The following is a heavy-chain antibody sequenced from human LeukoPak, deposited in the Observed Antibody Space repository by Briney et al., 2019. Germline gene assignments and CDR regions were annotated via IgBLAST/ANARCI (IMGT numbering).Heavy chain of an antibody. D-gene: IGHD6-13*01. V-gene: IGHV3-69-1*01. CDR3: ARVEQKPRAVCGMDV. CDR2: ISSGSTI. CDR1: GFTFSNVW. J-gene: IGHJ6*02. Sequence: GGSLRLSCAASGFTFSNVWMSWVRQAPGKGLEWVSHISSGSTIYYADSVRGRFTISRDNAKTSLYLQMNSLRDEDTAMYYCARVEQKPRAVCGMDVWGQGTTVTVSS.